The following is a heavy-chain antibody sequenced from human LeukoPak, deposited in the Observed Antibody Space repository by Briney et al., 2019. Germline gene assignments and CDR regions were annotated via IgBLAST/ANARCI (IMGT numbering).Heavy chain of an antibody. V-gene: IGHV3-74*01. CDR2: INSDGSST. CDR1: GFTFTNYW. D-gene: IGHD6-13*01. CDR3: ARDPYSSPDY. J-gene: IGHJ4*02. Sequence: PGGSLRLSCAASGFTFTNYWMHWVRQAPGKGLVWVSRINSDGSSTYYADSVKGRFSISRDNAKNTLDLQMNSLRADDTAVYYCARDPYSSPDYWGQGTLVTVSS.